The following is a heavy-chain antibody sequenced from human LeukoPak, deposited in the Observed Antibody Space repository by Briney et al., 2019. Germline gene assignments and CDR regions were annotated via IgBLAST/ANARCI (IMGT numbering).Heavy chain of an antibody. V-gene: IGHV3-21*01. CDR3: ARTRYDFWSGYPTEYYYYYYMDV. D-gene: IGHD3-3*01. CDR1: GFTFSSYS. CDR2: ISSSSSYI. Sequence: GVSLRLSCAASGFTFSSYSMNWVRQAPGKGLEWVSSISSSSSYIYYADSVKGRFTISRDNAKNSLYLQMNSLRAEDTAVYSCARTRYDFWSGYPTEYYYYYYMDVWGKGTTVTVSS. J-gene: IGHJ6*03.